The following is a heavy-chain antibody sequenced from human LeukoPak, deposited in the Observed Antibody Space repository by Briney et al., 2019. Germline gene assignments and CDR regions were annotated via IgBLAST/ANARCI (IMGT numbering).Heavy chain of an antibody. CDR1: QFTFSSYG. Sequence: GGSLRLSCAASQFTFSSYGMHWVRQAPGKGLEWVAFIGYDGNNKYYADSVKGRFTISRDNSKNTLYLQMNSLRAEDTAVYYCAKSYCTNGVCYIDYWGQGTLVTVSS. CDR2: IGYDGNNK. D-gene: IGHD2-8*01. J-gene: IGHJ4*02. V-gene: IGHV3-30*02. CDR3: AKSYCTNGVCYIDY.